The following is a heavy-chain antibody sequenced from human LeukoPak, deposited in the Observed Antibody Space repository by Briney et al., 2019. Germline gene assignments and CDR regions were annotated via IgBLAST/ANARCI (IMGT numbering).Heavy chain of an antibody. V-gene: IGHV3-53*04. D-gene: IGHD6-19*01. Sequence: GGSLRLSCVAFGFTVSSNYMSWVRQAPGKGLEWVSVIYSAGNTYYADSVKGRFTISRHNSENTLYLHMNSLRVEDTAAYFCARGGTPGYSSGRIDYWGQGTLVTVSS. CDR2: IYSAGNT. CDR1: GFTVSSNY. CDR3: ARGGTPGYSSGRIDY. J-gene: IGHJ4*02.